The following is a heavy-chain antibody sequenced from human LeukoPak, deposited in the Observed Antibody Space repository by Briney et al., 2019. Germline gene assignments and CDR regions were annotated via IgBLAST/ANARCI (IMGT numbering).Heavy chain of an antibody. V-gene: IGHV4-34*01. CDR3: ARSYNTYYYGSGPGFGY. Sequence: SETLSLTCAVYGGSFSGYYWSWIRQPPGKGLEWIGEINHSGSTNYNPSLKSRVTISVDTSKNQFSLKLSSVTAADTAVYYCARSYNTYYYGSGPGFGYWGQGTLVTVSS. J-gene: IGHJ4*02. CDR2: INHSGST. CDR1: GGSFSGYY. D-gene: IGHD3-10*01.